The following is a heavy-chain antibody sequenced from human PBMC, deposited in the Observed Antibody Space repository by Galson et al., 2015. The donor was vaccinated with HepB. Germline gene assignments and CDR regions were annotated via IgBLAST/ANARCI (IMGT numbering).Heavy chain of an antibody. CDR1: GYTFTSYA. J-gene: IGHJ6*03. Sequence: SVKVSCKASGYTFTSYAMNWVRQAPGQGLEWMGWINTNTGNPTYAQGFTGRFVFSLDTSVSTAYLQISSLKAEDTAVYYCARELHLGELSSVYYYYYMDVWGKGTTVTVSS. CDR2: INTNTGNP. V-gene: IGHV7-4-1*02. D-gene: IGHD3-16*02. CDR3: ARELHLGELSSVYYYYYMDV.